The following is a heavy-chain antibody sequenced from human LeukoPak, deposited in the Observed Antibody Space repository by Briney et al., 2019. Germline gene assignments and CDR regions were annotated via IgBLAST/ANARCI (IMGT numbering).Heavy chain of an antibody. J-gene: IGHJ3*02. CDR2: FSHSGST. CDR3: AREWESYCSSTSCYLEGAFDI. CDR1: GASISSGTYY. Sequence: SETLSLTCTVSGASISSGTYYWTWIRQPPGKGLEWIGYFSHSGSTYYSQSLKSRSTISVDRSKNQFSLNLSSVTAADTAVYYCAREWESYCSSTSCYLEGAFDIWGQGTMVTVSS. D-gene: IGHD2-2*01. V-gene: IGHV4-30-2*01.